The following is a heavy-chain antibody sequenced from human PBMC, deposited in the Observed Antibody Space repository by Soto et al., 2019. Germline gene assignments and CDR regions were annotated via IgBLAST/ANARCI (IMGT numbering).Heavy chain of an antibody. CDR3: ARENDRLQLGGNYYYFLDV. Sequence: QVQLVQSGAEMKEPGSSVKVSCKTSGGTFSSSAISWLRQAPGQGLEWMGGIIPLFRTPDYAQKFQGRVTIAADESTSTAYMELSSLRSEDTAVYYCARENDRLQLGGNYYYFLDVWGEGTTITVSS. CDR1: GGTFSSSA. J-gene: IGHJ6*04. D-gene: IGHD4-4*01. CDR2: IIPLFRTP. V-gene: IGHV1-69*12.